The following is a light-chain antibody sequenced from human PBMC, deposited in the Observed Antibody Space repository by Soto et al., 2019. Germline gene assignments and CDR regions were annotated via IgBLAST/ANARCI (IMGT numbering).Light chain of an antibody. Sequence: GDRVSVTCRASQTISSWLAWYQQKPGKAPKLLIFDASSLQSGVPSRFSGSGSGTESTLNISSLQPDDFATYYCQRYNDYQYIFGEG. CDR3: QRYNDYQYI. V-gene: IGKV1-5*01. CDR2: DAS. CDR1: QTISSW. J-gene: IGKJ2*01.